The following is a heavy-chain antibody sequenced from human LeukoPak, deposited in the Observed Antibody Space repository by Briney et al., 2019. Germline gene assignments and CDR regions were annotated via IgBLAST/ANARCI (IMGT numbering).Heavy chain of an antibody. Sequence: KPSETLSLTCTVSGGSISSYYWSWIRQPPGKGLERLGYIYHSGSTNYNPSLKSRVAISVDTSKNQFSLRLSSVTAADTAVYYCARGTMTTVTYYFDYWGQGTLVTVSS. CDR1: GGSISSYY. J-gene: IGHJ4*02. CDR2: IYHSGST. D-gene: IGHD4-17*01. V-gene: IGHV4-59*12. CDR3: ARGTMTTVTYYFDY.